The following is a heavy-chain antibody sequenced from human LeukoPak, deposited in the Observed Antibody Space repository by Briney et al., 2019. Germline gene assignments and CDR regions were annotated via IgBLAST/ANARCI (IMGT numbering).Heavy chain of an antibody. Sequence: PGGSLRLSCAASGFTFSSYAMSWVRQAPGKGLEWVSAISSSGGSTYYADSVKGRSTISRDNSKNTLYLQMNSLRAEDTAVYYCAKDRWYYYDSSGYPLDAFDIWGQGTMVTVSS. CDR3: AKDRWYYYDSSGYPLDAFDI. V-gene: IGHV3-23*01. CDR2: ISSSGGST. J-gene: IGHJ3*02. CDR1: GFTFSSYA. D-gene: IGHD3-22*01.